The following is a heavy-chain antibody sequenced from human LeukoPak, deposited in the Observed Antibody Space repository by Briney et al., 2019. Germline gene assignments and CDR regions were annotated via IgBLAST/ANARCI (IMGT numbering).Heavy chain of an antibody. D-gene: IGHD3-10*01. J-gene: IGHJ5*02. CDR2: IRYDGSSK. V-gene: IGHV3-30*02. CDR3: AKPLTLNSGNNWFDP. Sequence: GGSLRLSCVASEFTFSNNGMYWVRQAPGKGLEWVAFIRYDGSSKYYADSVKGRFTISRDNSKNTLYLQMNSLRAEDTAVYYCAKPLTLNSGNNWFDPWGQGTLVTVSS. CDR1: EFTFSNNG.